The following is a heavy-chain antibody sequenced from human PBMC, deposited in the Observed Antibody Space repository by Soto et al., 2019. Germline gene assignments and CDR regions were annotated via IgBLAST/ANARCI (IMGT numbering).Heavy chain of an antibody. CDR1: GGSFSGYY. Sequence: PSETLSLTCSVYGGSFSGYYWSWIRQPPGKGLEWIGEINHSGSTNYNPSLKSRVTISVDTSKNQFSLKLSSVTAADTAVYYCARNGHREGGSYRKGFDYWGQGTLVTVSS. D-gene: IGHD1-26*01. J-gene: IGHJ4*02. CDR3: ARNGHREGGSYRKGFDY. V-gene: IGHV4-34*01. CDR2: INHSGST.